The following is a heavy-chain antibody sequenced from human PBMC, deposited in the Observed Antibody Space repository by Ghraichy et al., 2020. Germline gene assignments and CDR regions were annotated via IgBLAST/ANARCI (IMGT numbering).Heavy chain of an antibody. D-gene: IGHD3-22*01. CDR3: ARRFRWNYDSSGFDY. CDR2: IYYSGST. J-gene: IGHJ4*02. CDR1: GGSISSYY. Sequence: SETLSLTCTVSGGSISSYYWSWIRQPPGKGLEWIGYIYYSGSTNYNPSLKSRVTISVDTSKNQFSLKLSSVTAADTAVYYCARRFRWNYDSSGFDYWGQGTLVTVSS. V-gene: IGHV4-59*08.